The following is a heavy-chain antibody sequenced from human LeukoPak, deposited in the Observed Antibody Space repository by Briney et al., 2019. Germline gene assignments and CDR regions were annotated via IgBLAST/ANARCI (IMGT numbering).Heavy chain of an antibody. CDR2: ISTSSSTI. Sequence: GGSLRLSCAASGFTFSGYYMNWVRQAPGKGLEWVSYISTSSSTIYYADSVKGRFTISRDNAKNSLYLQMNSLRAEDTAVHYCAGISGWYGSVIDYWGQGTLVTVSS. J-gene: IGHJ4*02. CDR3: AGISGWYGSVIDY. V-gene: IGHV3-48*01. CDR1: GFTFSGYY. D-gene: IGHD6-19*01.